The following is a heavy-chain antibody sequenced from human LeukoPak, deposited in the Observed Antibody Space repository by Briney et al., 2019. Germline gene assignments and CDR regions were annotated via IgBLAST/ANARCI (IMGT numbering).Heavy chain of an antibody. CDR1: GGSISSGGYY. CDR3: ARDFPGKMGYCSSTSCYPY. D-gene: IGHD2-2*01. J-gene: IGHJ4*02. Sequence: PSETLSLTCTVSGGSISSGGYYWSWIRQRPGKGLEWIGYIYYSGSTYYNPSLKSRVTISVDTSKNQFSLKLSSVTAADTAVYYCARDFPGKMGYCSSTSCYPYWGQGTLVTVSS. V-gene: IGHV4-31*03. CDR2: IYYSGST.